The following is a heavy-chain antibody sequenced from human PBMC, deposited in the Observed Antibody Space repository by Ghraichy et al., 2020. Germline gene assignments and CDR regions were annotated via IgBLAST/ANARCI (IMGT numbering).Heavy chain of an antibody. CDR1: GGTFSSYT. CDR3: ARDFGYGDRKLGEQTIDY. Sequence: SVKVSCKASGGTFSSYTISWVRQAPGQGLEWMGRIIPILGIANYAQKFQGRVTITADKSTSTAYMELSSLRSEDTAVYYCARDFGYGDRKLGEQTIDYWGQGTLVTVSS. D-gene: IGHD4-17*01. V-gene: IGHV1-69*04. CDR2: IIPILGIA. J-gene: IGHJ4*02.